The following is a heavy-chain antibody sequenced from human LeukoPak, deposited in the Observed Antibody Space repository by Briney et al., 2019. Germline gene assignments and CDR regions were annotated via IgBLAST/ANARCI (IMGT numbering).Heavy chain of an antibody. D-gene: IGHD1-26*01. CDR1: GYTFTSYG. V-gene: IGHV1-18*01. Sequence: GASVKVSCKASGYTFTSYGISWVRQAPGQGLEWMGWISAYNANTNYAQKLQGRVTMTTDTSTSTAYMDLRSLRSDDTAVYYCARDRGVSYYNPKDLIDYWGQGTLVTVSS. CDR2: ISAYNANT. CDR3: ARDRGVSYYNPKDLIDY. J-gene: IGHJ4*02.